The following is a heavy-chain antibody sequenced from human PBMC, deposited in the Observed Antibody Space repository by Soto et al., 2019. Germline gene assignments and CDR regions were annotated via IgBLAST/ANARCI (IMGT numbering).Heavy chain of an antibody. CDR3: ARGLLIAAATGLRYYYYGMDV. J-gene: IGHJ6*02. Sequence: PSETLSLTCTVSGGSISSGGYYWSWIRQHPGKGLEWIGYIYYSGSTYYKPSLKSRVTISVDTSKNQFSLKLSSVTAADTAVYYCARGLLIAAATGLRYYYYGMDVWGQGTTVTVSS. D-gene: IGHD6-13*01. CDR1: GGSISSGGYY. CDR2: IYYSGST. V-gene: IGHV4-31*03.